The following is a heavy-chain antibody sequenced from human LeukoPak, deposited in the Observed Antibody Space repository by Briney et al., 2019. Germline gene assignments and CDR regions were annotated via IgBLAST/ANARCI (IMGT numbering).Heavy chain of an antibody. V-gene: IGHV4-4*07. Sequence: SETLSLTRTVSVRSISSYYWSWIPQPSGKGLEWIGRIYTSGSTNYNPYLKRRVSMSVDTSKNQFSLKLSPVTAADTAVYYCAREYVAAAGRLRYFDYWGQGTLVTVSS. D-gene: IGHD6-13*01. CDR2: IYTSGST. J-gene: IGHJ4*02. CDR3: AREYVAAAGRLRYFDY. CDR1: VRSISSYY.